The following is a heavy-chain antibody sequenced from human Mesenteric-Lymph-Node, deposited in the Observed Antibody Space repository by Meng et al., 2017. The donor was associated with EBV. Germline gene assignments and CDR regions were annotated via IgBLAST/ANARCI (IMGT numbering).Heavy chain of an antibody. CDR1: GGSVSSGTYY. J-gene: IGHJ4*02. D-gene: IGHD4-17*01. Sequence: QAHLPESGPGLVKPSETLSLTCTVSGGSVSSGTYYWSWIRQPPGKGLEWIGYIYYSGSTNYNPSLKSRVTISVDTSKNQFSLKLSSVTAADTAVYYCATGLYGDYALANWGQGTLVTVSS. CDR3: ATGLYGDYALAN. V-gene: IGHV4-61*01. CDR2: IYYSGST.